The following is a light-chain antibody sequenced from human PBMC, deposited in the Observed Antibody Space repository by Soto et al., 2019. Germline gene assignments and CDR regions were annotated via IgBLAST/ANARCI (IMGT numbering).Light chain of an antibody. CDR1: QDISNY. J-gene: IGKJ1*01. CDR3: QQTYSTPWT. V-gene: IGKV1-39*01. Sequence: DIQMTQSPSSLSASLLDRVTITCQASQDISNYLNWYQQRPGKAPKLLIHDASSLQSGVPSRFSGSGSGTDFALTINSLQPEDFATIYCQQTYSTPWTFGQGTKVDI. CDR2: DAS.